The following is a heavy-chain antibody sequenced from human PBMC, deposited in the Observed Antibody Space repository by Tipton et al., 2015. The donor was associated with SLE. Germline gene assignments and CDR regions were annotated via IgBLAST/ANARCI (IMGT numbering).Heavy chain of an antibody. CDR1: GASLSNDGHY. J-gene: IGHJ3*02. D-gene: IGHD1-14*01. CDR2: IYYSGST. CDR3: ATITLYSPASFDI. V-gene: IGHV4-31*03. Sequence: TLSLTCSVSGASLSNDGHYWSWIRHHPGKGLEWIGYIYYSGSTYYNPSLKSRIALSVDTSKNQFSLTVFSATAADTAVYYCATITLYSPASFDIWGQGTLVTVSS.